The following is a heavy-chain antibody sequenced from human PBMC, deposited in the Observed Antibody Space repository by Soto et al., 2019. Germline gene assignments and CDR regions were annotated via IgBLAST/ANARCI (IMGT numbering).Heavy chain of an antibody. CDR3: ARDRLGATGDY. Sequence: GASVKVSCKASGYTFTSCGISWVRQAPGQGLEWMGWISAYNANTNYAQKLQGRVTMTTDTSTSTAYMELRSLRSDDTAVYFCARDRLGATGDYWGQGTLVTVSS. CDR2: ISAYNANT. V-gene: IGHV1-18*01. CDR1: GYTFTSCG. D-gene: IGHD1-26*01. J-gene: IGHJ4*02.